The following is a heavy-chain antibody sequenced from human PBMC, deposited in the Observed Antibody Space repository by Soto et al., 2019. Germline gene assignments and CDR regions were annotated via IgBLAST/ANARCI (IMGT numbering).Heavy chain of an antibody. Sequence: SETLSLTCTVSDASIDSGFYYRSWVRQYPGKGLEWIGSIHYSGSIYYSPSLRSRLTMSADTSKNQFSLKLSSVTVADTAVYYCTRGLARAKLGYWGQG. V-gene: IGHV4-31*03. CDR2: IHYSGSI. D-gene: IGHD1-26*01. J-gene: IGHJ4*02. CDR1: DASIDSGFYY. CDR3: TRGLARAKLGY.